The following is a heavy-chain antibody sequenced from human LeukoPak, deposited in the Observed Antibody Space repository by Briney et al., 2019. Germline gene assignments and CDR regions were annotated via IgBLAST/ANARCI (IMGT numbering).Heavy chain of an antibody. J-gene: IGHJ6*02. D-gene: IGHD3-10*01. V-gene: IGHV1-18*01. CDR2: IGTYDGDT. CDR3: ARESPRRGMDV. CDR1: GYTFTNYG. Sequence: ASVTVSCKASGYTFTNYGISWVRQAPGQGLEWMGWIGTYDGDTNFAQRVEGRVTLTIDTSTNTAYMELRSLRSDDTAMYYCARESPRRGMDVWGQGTTVTVSS.